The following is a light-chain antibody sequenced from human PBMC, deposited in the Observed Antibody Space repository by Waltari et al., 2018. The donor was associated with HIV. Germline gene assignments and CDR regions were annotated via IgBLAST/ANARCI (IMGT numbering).Light chain of an antibody. CDR3: SSYAGSKNLV. CDR2: EVS. CDR1: SSDVGGYHY. J-gene: IGLJ2*01. V-gene: IGLV2-8*01. Sequence: QSALTQPPSASGSPGQSVTISCTGTSSDVGGYHYVSWYQQHPGKAPKLMIYEVSKRPSGVPDRFSGSKSGNTASLTVSGLQAEDEAEYYCSSYAGSKNLVFGGGTKLTVL.